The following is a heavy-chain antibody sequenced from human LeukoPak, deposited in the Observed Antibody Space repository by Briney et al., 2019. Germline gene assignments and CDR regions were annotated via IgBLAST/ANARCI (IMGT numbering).Heavy chain of an antibody. CDR2: ISPSSGAI. CDR3: ARDMGTSSWHAFDN. Sequence: GGSLRLSCAASGFTFGTYYMNWVRQTPGKGLEWVSYISPSSGAIHYADSVKGRFTISRDNAKNSLSLQMNSLRAEDTAVYYCARDMGTSSWHAFDNWGQGTLVTVSS. D-gene: IGHD6-13*01. V-gene: IGHV3-48*01. J-gene: IGHJ4*02. CDR1: GFTFGTYY.